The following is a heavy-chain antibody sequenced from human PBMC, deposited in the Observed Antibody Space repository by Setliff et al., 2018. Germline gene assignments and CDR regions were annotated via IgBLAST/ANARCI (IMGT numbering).Heavy chain of an antibody. D-gene: IGHD3-3*01. J-gene: IGHJ4*02. CDR2: INHSGST. CDR1: GGSFSGYY. V-gene: IGHV4-34*01. Sequence: SETLSLTCAVYGGSFSGYYWSWIRQPPGKGLEWIGEINHSGSTNYNPSLKSRVTISVDTSKNQFSLTLSSVTAADTAVYYCARVPNFWSGYLDYWGQGTLVTVSS. CDR3: ARVPNFWSGYLDY.